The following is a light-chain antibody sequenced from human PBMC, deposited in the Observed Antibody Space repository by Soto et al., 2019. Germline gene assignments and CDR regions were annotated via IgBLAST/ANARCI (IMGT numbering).Light chain of an antibody. J-gene: IGKJ5*01. CDR1: QGIGTY. CDR3: QQVNSYPQP. CDR2: AAS. V-gene: IGKV1-9*01. Sequence: DIQLAKYPCSLCSSVVDSVTISCRASQGIGTYLAWYQQKPGKAPKLLIYAASTLHSGVPARFSGGRSGTDFTLTISSLQPEDFATYYCQQVNSYPQPFGQGTLLEIK.